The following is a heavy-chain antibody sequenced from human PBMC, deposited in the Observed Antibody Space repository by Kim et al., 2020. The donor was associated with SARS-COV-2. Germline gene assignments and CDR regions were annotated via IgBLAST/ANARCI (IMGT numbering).Heavy chain of an antibody. V-gene: IGHV1-69*13. CDR2: IIPIFGTA. Sequence: SVKVSCKASGGTFSSYAISWVRQAPGQGLEWMGGIIPIFGTANYAQKFQGRVTITADESTSTAYMELSSLRSEDTAVYYCARNSPRVEHRMLEYGMDVWGQGTTVTVSS. J-gene: IGHJ6*02. D-gene: IGHD2-15*01. CDR3: ARNSPRVEHRMLEYGMDV. CDR1: GGTFSSYA.